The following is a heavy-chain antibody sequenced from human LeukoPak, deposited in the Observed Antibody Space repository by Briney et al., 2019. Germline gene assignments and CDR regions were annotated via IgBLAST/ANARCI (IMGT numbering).Heavy chain of an antibody. D-gene: IGHD3-22*01. J-gene: IGHJ4*02. Sequence: KPSETLSLTCTVSGGSISSGDYYWSWIRQPPGKGLEWIGYIYYSGSTYYNPSLKSRVTMSVDTSKNQFSLKLTSVTAADTAVYYCARDRPDSSGYYDYRGQGTLVTVSS. CDR3: ARDRPDSSGYYDY. V-gene: IGHV4-30-4*01. CDR1: GGSISSGDYY. CDR2: IYYSGST.